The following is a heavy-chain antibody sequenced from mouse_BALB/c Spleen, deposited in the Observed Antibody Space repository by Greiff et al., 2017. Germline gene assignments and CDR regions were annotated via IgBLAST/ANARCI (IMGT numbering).Heavy chain of an antibody. CDR3: ARENGDYAMDY. Sequence: DVKLQESGPGLVKPSQSLSLTCSVTGYSITSGYYWNWIRQFPGNKLEWMGYISYDGSNNYNPSLKNRISITRDTSKNQFFLKLNSVTTEDTATYYCARENGDYAMDYWGQGTSVTVSS. J-gene: IGHJ4*01. CDR2: ISYDGSN. V-gene: IGHV3-6*02. CDR1: GYSITSGYY.